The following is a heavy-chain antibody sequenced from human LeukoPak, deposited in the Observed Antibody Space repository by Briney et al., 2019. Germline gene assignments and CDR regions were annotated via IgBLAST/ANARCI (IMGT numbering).Heavy chain of an antibody. J-gene: IGHJ4*02. CDR2: IHHSGST. CDR1: SESFSDSY. Sequence: SETLSLTCAVYSESFSDSYWNWIRQPPGKGLEWIGEIHHSGSTKCNPSLKSRVTVSVDMSKNQISLKLSSVTAADTAVYYCARSDHNSGSYYFDYWSQGTLITVSS. CDR3: ARSDHNSGSYYFDY. D-gene: IGHD3-10*01. V-gene: IGHV4-34*01.